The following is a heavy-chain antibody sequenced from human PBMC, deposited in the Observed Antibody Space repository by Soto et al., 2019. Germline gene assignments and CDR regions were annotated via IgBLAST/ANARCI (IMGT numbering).Heavy chain of an antibody. J-gene: IGHJ6*02. V-gene: IGHV1-69*13. Sequence: ASVKVSCKASGGTFSSYAISWVRQAPGQGLEWMGGIIPIFGTANYAQKFQGRVTITADESTSTAYMELSSLRSEDTAVYYCASPPITMVPNLSYYYYGMDVWGQGTTVTV. CDR3: ASPPITMVPNLSYYYYGMDV. CDR2: IIPIFGTA. D-gene: IGHD3-10*01. CDR1: GGTFSSYA.